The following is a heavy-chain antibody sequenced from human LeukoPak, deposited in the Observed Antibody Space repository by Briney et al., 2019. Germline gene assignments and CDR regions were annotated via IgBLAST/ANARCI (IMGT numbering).Heavy chain of an antibody. V-gene: IGHV4-39*07. CDR1: GGSISSSSNY. Sequence: SETLSLTCTVSGGSISSSSNYWGWIRQPPGKGLEWIGSIYYSGSTYYNPSLKSRVTISVDTSKNQFSLKLSSVTAADTAVYYCARDLDRYYDFWSGSKGHNWFDPWGQGTLVTVSS. CDR3: ARDLDRYYDFWSGSKGHNWFDP. CDR2: IYYSGST. J-gene: IGHJ5*02. D-gene: IGHD3-3*01.